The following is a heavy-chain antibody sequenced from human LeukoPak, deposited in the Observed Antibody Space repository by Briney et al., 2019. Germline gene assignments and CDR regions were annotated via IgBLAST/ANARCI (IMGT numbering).Heavy chain of an antibody. D-gene: IGHD6-19*01. Sequence: SETLSLTCTVSGGSISSYYWSRIRQPAGKGLEWIGRIYSSGSTEYNPSLKSRVAMSVDTSKNQFSLKLSSVTAADTAVYYCARDPSAVAGYFDCWGQGPLVTVSS. CDR1: GGSISSYY. CDR3: ARDPSAVAGYFDC. V-gene: IGHV4-4*07. J-gene: IGHJ4*01. CDR2: IYSSGST.